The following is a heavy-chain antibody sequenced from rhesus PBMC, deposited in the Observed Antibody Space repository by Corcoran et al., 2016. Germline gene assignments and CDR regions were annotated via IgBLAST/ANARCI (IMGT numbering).Heavy chain of an antibody. CDR1: GGSITGYHN. D-gene: IGHD2-39*02. CDR2: VYGNRANT. V-gene: IGHV4-143*01. J-gene: IGHJ6*01. CDR3: ARQGYTDHLGGLDS. Sequence: QVQLQESGPGLVKPSETLSLTCTVSGGSITGYHNWNWIRQATGKGLEWIGAVYGNRANTNSNPPLKSRVTISKDTSKNQFSLRLTSVTAADTAVYYCARQGYTDHLGGLDSWGQGVVVTVSS.